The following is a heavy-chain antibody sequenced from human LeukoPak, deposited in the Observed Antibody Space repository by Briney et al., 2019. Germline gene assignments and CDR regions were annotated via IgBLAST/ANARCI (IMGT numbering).Heavy chain of an antibody. Sequence: SETLSLTCIVSDYSISSDYYWGWIRQSPGKGLEWIGSIYQSGSTYYTPSLKSRVTISVDTSKSQFSLKLRSVTAADTAVYYCARGRQSGGWFDPWGLGTLVTVSS. CDR2: IYQSGST. CDR3: ARGRQSGGWFDP. J-gene: IGHJ5*02. D-gene: IGHD1-1*01. CDR1: DYSISSDYY. V-gene: IGHV4-38-2*02.